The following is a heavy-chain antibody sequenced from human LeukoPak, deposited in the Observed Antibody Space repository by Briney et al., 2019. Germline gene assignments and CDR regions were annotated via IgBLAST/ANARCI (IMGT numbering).Heavy chain of an antibody. J-gene: IGHJ4*02. CDR2: IRSKIYGGTP. Sequence: QTGGSLRLSCAASGFTFSSYSMNWVRQAPGKGREWVGFIRSKIYGGTPEYAASVKGRFTISRDDSKGIAYLQMNSLKTEDTAVYYCTRDQTPYYWGQGTLVTVSS. V-gene: IGHV3-49*04. CDR3: TRDQTPYY. CDR1: GFTFSSYS.